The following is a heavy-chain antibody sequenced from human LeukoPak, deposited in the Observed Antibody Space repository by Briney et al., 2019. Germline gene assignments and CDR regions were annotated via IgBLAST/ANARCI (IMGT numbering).Heavy chain of an antibody. Sequence: ASVKVSCKASGYTFTGYYMHWVRQAPGQGLEWMGWINPNSGGTNCAQKFQGRVTMTRDTPISTAYMELSRLRSDDTAVYYCARDASGSGANKEWFDPWGQGTLVTVSS. CDR1: GYTFTGYY. CDR2: INPNSGGT. J-gene: IGHJ5*02. CDR3: ARDASGSGANKEWFDP. V-gene: IGHV1-2*02. D-gene: IGHD1-26*01.